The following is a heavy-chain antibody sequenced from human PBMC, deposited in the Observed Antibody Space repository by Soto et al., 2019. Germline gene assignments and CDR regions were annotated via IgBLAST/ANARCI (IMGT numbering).Heavy chain of an antibody. V-gene: IGHV4-59*01. D-gene: IGHD3-16*01. CDR2: IYYSGST. CDR3: ARDGGGGYNWFDP. J-gene: IGHJ5*02. CDR1: GDSISRSF. Sequence: SETLSLTCNFSGDSISRSFWSWIRQPPGGRLEWIGYIYYSGSTNYNPSFKSRVTISVDTSKNQFSLKLSSVTAADPAVYYCARDGGGGYNWFDPWGQGTLVTVSS.